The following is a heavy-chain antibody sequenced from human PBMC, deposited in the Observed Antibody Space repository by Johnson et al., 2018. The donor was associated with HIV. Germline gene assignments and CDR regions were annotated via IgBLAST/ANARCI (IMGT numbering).Heavy chain of an antibody. CDR1: GFTFSSYA. V-gene: IGHV3-30*04. CDR2: ISYDGSNK. Sequence: VQLVESGGGVVQPGRSLRLSCAASGFTFSSYAMHWVRQAPGKGLEWVAVISYDGSNKYYADSVKGRFTISRDNSKNTLYLQMNSLKTEDTAVYYCTREWELIWYAFDIWGQGTMVTVSS. CDR3: TREWELIWYAFDI. J-gene: IGHJ3*02. D-gene: IGHD3-10*01.